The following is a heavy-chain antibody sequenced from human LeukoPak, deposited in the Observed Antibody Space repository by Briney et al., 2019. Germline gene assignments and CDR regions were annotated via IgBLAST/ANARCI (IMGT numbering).Heavy chain of an antibody. CDR1: GFTFSSCG. Sequence: GGSLRLSCAASGFTFSSCGMHWVRQAPGKGLEWVAVIWYDGSNKYYADSVKGRFTISRDNSKNTLYLQMNSLRAEDTAVYYCARDGETIFGVVAYGGLDYWGQGTLVTVSS. CDR3: ARDGETIFGVVAYGGLDY. J-gene: IGHJ4*02. D-gene: IGHD3-3*01. CDR2: IWYDGSNK. V-gene: IGHV3-33*01.